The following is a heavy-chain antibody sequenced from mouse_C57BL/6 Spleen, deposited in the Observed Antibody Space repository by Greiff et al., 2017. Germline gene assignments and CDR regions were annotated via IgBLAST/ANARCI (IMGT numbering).Heavy chain of an antibody. V-gene: IGHV1-59*01. D-gene: IGHD1-1*01. Sequence: QVQLQQPGAELVRPGTSVKLSCKASGYTFTSYWMHWVKQRPGQGLEWIGVIDPSDSYTNYNQKFKGKATLTVDTSSSTAYMQLSSLTSEDSAVYYCARRTTVVLDYWGQGTTLTVSS. CDR2: IDPSDSYT. CDR1: GYTFTSYW. J-gene: IGHJ2*01. CDR3: ARRTTVVLDY.